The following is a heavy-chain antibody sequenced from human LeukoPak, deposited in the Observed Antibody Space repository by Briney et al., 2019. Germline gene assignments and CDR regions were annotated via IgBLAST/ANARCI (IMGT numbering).Heavy chain of an antibody. J-gene: IGHJ4*02. CDR1: GGSISSGDYY. Sequence: KPSETLSLTCTVSGGSISSGDYYWRWIRQPPGKGLEWIGYIYYSGSTYYNPSLKSRVTISVDTSKNQFSLKLSSVTAADTAVYYCARFGSSWYLYYFDYWGQGTLVTVSS. CDR2: IYYSGST. V-gene: IGHV4-30-4*01. CDR3: ARFGSSWYLYYFDY. D-gene: IGHD6-13*01.